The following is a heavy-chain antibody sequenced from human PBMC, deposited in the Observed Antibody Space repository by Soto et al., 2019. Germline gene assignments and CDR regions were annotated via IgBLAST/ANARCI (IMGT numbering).Heavy chain of an antibody. D-gene: IGHD1-7*01. CDR2: IYRTGST. V-gene: IGHV4-4*02. J-gene: IGHJ4*02. CDR1: GGSFTSNNW. Sequence: LSLTCAVSGGSFTSNNWWTWVRQPPGQGLEWIGEIYRTGSTNYNPSLKSRVTISLDKSENQFSLKVTSPTAADTAVYYCASRDPGTSVDYWGQGTLVTVSS. CDR3: ASRDPGTSVDY.